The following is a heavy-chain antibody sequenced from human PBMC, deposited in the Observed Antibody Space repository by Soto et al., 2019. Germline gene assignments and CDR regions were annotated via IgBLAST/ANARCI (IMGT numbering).Heavy chain of an antibody. V-gene: IGHV3-30-3*01. CDR2: ISYDGSNK. Sequence: PGGSLRLSCAASGFTFSSYAMHWVRQAPGKGLEWVAVISYDGSNKYYAESVKGRFTISRDNSKNSLYVQMNSLRGEDSAVYYCARGVEWLATYFDNWGQGTPVTVSS. CDR1: GFTFSSYA. J-gene: IGHJ4*02. D-gene: IGHD6-19*01. CDR3: ARGVEWLATYFDN.